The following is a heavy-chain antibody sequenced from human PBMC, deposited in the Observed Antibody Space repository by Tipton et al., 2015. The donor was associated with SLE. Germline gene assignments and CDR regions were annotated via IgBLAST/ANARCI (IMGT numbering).Heavy chain of an antibody. V-gene: IGHV4-4*07. CDR3: ASDKVGATGVDAFDI. Sequence: GLVKPSETLSLTCTVSSDSISSYYWSWIRQPAGKGLEWIGRIYTSGSTNYNPSLKSRVTISVDTSKNQFSLKLSSVTAADTAVYYCASDKVGATGVDAFDIWGQGTMVTVSS. D-gene: IGHD1-26*01. CDR2: IYTSGST. J-gene: IGHJ3*02. CDR1: SDSISSYY.